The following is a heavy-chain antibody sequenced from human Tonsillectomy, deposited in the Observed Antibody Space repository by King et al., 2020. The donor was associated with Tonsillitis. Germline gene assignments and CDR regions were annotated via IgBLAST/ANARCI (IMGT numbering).Heavy chain of an antibody. CDR1: GFTFSRYS. V-gene: IGHV3-21*01. D-gene: IGHD2-2*01. J-gene: IGHJ6*04. CDR3: QPNYYYGMDV. Sequence: VQLVESGGGLVKPAGSLRLSCAASGFTFSRYSMNWVRQAPGKGLEWISSISSSSSYIDYADSVKGRFTISRDNAKNSLYLQMNSLRAEDTAVYYCQPNYYYGMDVWGKGTTVTVSS. CDR2: ISSSSSYI.